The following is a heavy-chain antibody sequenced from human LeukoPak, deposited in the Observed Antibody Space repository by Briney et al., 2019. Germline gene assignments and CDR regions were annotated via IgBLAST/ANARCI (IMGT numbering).Heavy chain of an antibody. CDR3: ARDRRGLITTDPLDY. Sequence: PGGSLRLSCAASGFTFSSYSMNWVRQAPGKGLEWVSSISSSSSYIYYADSVKGRFTISRDNAKNSLYLQMNSQRAEDTAVYYCARDRRGLITTDPLDYWGQGTLVTVSS. V-gene: IGHV3-21*01. CDR1: GFTFSSYS. CDR2: ISSSSSYI. D-gene: IGHD4-17*01. J-gene: IGHJ4*02.